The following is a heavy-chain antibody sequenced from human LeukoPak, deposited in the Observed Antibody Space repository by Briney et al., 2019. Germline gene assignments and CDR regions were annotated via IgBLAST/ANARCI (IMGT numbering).Heavy chain of an antibody. CDR1: GYTLTELS. J-gene: IGHJ4*02. V-gene: IGHV1-24*01. CDR2: FDPEDGET. CDR3: ARDRSSLSTGTFFDY. D-gene: IGHD1-1*01. Sequence: ASVKVSCKVSGYTLTELSMHWVRQAPGKGLEWMGGFDPEDGETIYAQKFQGRVTMTSDTSTSTVYMELSSLRSDDTAVYFCARDRSSLSTGTFFDYWGQGTLVTVSS.